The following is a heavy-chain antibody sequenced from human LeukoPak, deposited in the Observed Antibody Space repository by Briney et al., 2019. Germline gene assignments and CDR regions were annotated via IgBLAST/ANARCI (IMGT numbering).Heavy chain of an antibody. D-gene: IGHD6-13*01. V-gene: IGHV3-23*01. CDR3: AKDPQDRYTSSWYHAFFDF. CDR1: GFTFQNYA. J-gene: IGHJ4*02. Sequence: GGSLRLSCAASGFTFQNYAMSWVRQAPGKGLEWASSISGSGPSTDYADSVKGRVTISRDNVKNILYLQLNSLRDEHTALYSSAKDPQDRYTSSWYHAFFDFWGQGTQVTVSS. CDR2: ISGSGPST.